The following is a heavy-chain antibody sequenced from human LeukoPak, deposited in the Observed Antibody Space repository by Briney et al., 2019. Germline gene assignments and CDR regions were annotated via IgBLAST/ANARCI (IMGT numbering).Heavy chain of an antibody. D-gene: IGHD5-18*01. CDR3: AKDLYSYGTFDY. J-gene: IGHJ4*02. CDR1: GFTFSSYA. V-gene: IGHV3-23*01. CDR2: ISGSGGST. Sequence: GGSLRLSCAAFGFTFSSYAMSWVRQAPGKGLEWVSAISGSGGSTYYADSVKGRFTISRDNSKNTLYLQMNSLRAEDTAVYYCAKDLYSYGTFDYWGQGTLVTVSS.